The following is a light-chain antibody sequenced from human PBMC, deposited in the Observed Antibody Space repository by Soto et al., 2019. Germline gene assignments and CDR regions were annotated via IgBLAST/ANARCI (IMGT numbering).Light chain of an antibody. J-gene: IGKJ1*01. V-gene: IGKV3-20*01. CDR3: QQYGSSRWT. CDR2: GAS. CDR1: QSVSSSY. Sequence: EIVLTQSPGTLSLSPGERATLSCRASQSVSSSYLAWYQQKPGQAPRLLIYGASSRATGIPDRFSGSGSGTDFTLTISRREPEDFAVYYCQQYGSSRWTFGQGTKVEIK.